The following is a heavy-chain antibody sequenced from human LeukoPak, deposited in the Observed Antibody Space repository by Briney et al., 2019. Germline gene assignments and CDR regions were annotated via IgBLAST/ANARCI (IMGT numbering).Heavy chain of an antibody. V-gene: IGHV3-15*01. CDR3: TTGLYVWGSYRPLDY. D-gene: IGHD3-16*02. J-gene: IGHJ4*02. CDR2: IQSKTDGGTR. CDR1: GFTFSNAW. Sequence: PGGSLRLSCAASGFTFSNAWMSWVRQAPGEGLEWVGRIQSKTDGGTRDYAAPVKGRFTISRDDSKSTLYLQMNSLKTEDTAVYYCTTGLYVWGSYRPLDYWGQGTLVTVSS.